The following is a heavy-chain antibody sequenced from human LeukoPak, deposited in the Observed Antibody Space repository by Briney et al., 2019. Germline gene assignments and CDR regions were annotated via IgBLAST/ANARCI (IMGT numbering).Heavy chain of an antibody. CDR2: ISWNSGSI. D-gene: IGHD2-2*01. V-gene: IGHV3-9*01. Sequence: GGSLRLSCAASGFTFDDYAMHWVRQAPGKGLEWVSGISWNSGSIGYADSVKGRFTISRDNSKNTLYLQMNSLRAEDTAVYYCASDSPVPAAIQGYFDYWGQGTLVTVSS. CDR3: ASDSPVPAAIQGYFDY. J-gene: IGHJ4*02. CDR1: GFTFDDYA.